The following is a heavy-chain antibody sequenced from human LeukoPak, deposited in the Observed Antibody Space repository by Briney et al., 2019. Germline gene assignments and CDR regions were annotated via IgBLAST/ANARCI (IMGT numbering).Heavy chain of an antibody. V-gene: IGHV4-34*01. J-gene: IGHJ1*01. CDR2: INHSGST. CDR1: GGSFSGYY. CDR3: ASRIAVAGTLSHFQH. Sequence: SETLSLTCAVYGGSFSGYYWSWIRQPPGKGLEWIGEINHSGSTNYNPSLKSRVTISVDTSKNQFSLKLSSVSAADTAVYYCASRIAVAGTLSHFQHWGQGTLVTVSS. D-gene: IGHD6-19*01.